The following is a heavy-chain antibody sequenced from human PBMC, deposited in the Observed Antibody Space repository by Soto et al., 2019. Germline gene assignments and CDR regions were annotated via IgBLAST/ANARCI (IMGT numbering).Heavy chain of an antibody. Sequence: GGSLRLSCAASGFTFSSYWMHWVRQAPGKGLVWVSRINSDGSITSYADSVKGRFTIPRDNDKNTLYLQMNSLRAEDTAVYYCASEYSSSWYPHFDYWGQGTLVTVSS. CDR1: GFTFSSYW. J-gene: IGHJ4*02. D-gene: IGHD6-13*01. CDR3: ASEYSSSWYPHFDY. V-gene: IGHV3-74*01. CDR2: INSDGSIT.